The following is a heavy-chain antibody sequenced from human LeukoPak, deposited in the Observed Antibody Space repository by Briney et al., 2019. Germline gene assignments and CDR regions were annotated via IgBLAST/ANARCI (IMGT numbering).Heavy chain of an antibody. CDR1: GFTFSTYW. CDR3: ARDPVGYYFDY. CDR2: INQGGSEK. V-gene: IGHV3-7*01. D-gene: IGHD3-10*01. Sequence: GGSLRLSCAPSGFTFSTYWMGWVRQAPGKGLEWLANINQGGSEKYYVDSVKGRFTISRDNAKNSLYLQMNSLRAEDTAVYFCARDPVGYYFDYWGQGTLVTVSS. J-gene: IGHJ4*02.